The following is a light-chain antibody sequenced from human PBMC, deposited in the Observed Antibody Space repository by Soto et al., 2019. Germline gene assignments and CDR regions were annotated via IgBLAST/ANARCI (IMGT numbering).Light chain of an antibody. CDR2: EGT. V-gene: IGLV2-23*01. J-gene: IGLJ2*01. Sequence: QSALTQPASVSGSPGQSITISCTGTSSDVGSYNLVSWYQHHPGKAPKVMIYEGTKRPSGVSNRFSGSKSGNTASLTISGLQAEDEADYYCCSYEGSSPQFGGGTKVTVL. CDR1: SSDVGSYNL. CDR3: CSYEGSSPQ.